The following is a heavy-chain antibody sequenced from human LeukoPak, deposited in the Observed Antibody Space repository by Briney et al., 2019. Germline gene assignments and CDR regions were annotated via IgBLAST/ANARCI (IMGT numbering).Heavy chain of an antibody. CDR2: IIPILGIA. V-gene: IGHV1-69*04. Sequence: SVKVSCKTSGGTFLNYAISWVRQAPGQGLEWMGRIIPILGIANYAQKFQARVTLTADKSTSTAYMELSSLRSDDTAVYYCARASQDYYGSGSYYRGGDAFDIWGQGTMVTVSS. D-gene: IGHD3-10*01. CDR1: GGTFLNYA. CDR3: ARASQDYYGSGSYYRGGDAFDI. J-gene: IGHJ3*02.